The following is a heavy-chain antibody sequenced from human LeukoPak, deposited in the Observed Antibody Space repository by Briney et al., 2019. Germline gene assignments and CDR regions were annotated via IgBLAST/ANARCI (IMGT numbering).Heavy chain of an antibody. J-gene: IGHJ4*02. CDR2: VRYDGSNK. D-gene: IGHD3-10*01. V-gene: IGHV3-30*02. Sequence: GGSLRLSCAASGFTFSSYGMHWVRQAPGKGLEWVAFVRYDGSNKYYADSVKGRFTISRDNSKNTLYLQMNSLRAEDTAVYYCAKDAVYGSGSTFDYWGQGTLVTVSS. CDR1: GFTFSSYG. CDR3: AKDAVYGSGSTFDY.